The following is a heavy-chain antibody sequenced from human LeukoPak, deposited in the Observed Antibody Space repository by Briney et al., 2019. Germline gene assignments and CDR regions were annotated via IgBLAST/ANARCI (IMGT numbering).Heavy chain of an antibody. CDR1: GFTFSSYN. CDR2: ISSTSGTI. Sequence: GGSLRLSCAASGFTFSSYNMNWVRQAPGKGLEWVSYISSTSGTIDYADSVKGRFTISRDNAKTSLYLQMNSLRAEDTAVYYCAKGGITGIQNPPYFDYWGQGTLVTVSS. J-gene: IGHJ4*02. CDR3: AKGGITGIQNPPYFDY. D-gene: IGHD1-20*01. V-gene: IGHV3-48*01.